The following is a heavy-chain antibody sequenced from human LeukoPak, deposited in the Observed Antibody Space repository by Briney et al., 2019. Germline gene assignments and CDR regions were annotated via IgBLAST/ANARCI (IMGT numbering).Heavy chain of an antibody. Sequence: ASVKVSCKASGYTFTSYDINWVRQATGLGLEWMGWMNPKSGNTGYAQKFQGRVTMTRNTSISTAYMEVSSLRSEDTAVYYRARGPLRRENIVVVVAATRKPNWFDPWGQGTLVTVSS. V-gene: IGHV1-8*01. J-gene: IGHJ5*02. CDR3: ARGPLRRENIVVVVAATRKPNWFDP. CDR1: GYTFTSYD. D-gene: IGHD2-15*01. CDR2: MNPKSGNT.